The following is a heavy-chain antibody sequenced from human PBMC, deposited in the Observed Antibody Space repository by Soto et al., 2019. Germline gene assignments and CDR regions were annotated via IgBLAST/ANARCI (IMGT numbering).Heavy chain of an antibody. V-gene: IGHV4-39*01. J-gene: IGHJ4*02. CDR1: GVSISNSSYY. Sequence: QLQLQESGPGLVKPSETLSLTCTVSGVSISNSSYYWVWIRRPPGQGLEWIGTIYYSGITSYNPSLKSRVTISVDTSKNQFSLKLTSVTAADTAVYYCARHGSNWGQGTLVTVSS. CDR2: IYYSGIT. CDR3: ARHGSN.